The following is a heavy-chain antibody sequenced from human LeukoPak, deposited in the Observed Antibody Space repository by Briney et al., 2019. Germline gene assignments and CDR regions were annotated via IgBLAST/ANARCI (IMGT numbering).Heavy chain of an antibody. Sequence: PGRSLRLSCTASGFTFGDYAMSWFRQAPGKGLEWVGFIRSKAYGGTTEYAASVKGRFTISRDDSKSIAYLQMNSLKTEDTAVYYCTGDGEWLPRNDYWGQGTLVTVSS. J-gene: IGHJ4*02. D-gene: IGHD3-10*01. CDR2: IRSKAYGGTT. V-gene: IGHV3-49*03. CDR1: GFTFGDYA. CDR3: TGDGEWLPRNDY.